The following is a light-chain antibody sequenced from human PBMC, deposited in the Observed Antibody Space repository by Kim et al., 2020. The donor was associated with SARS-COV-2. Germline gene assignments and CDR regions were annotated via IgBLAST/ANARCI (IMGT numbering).Light chain of an antibody. CDR1: SSDIGSYES. J-gene: IGLJ1*01. Sequence: QSVLTQPASVSGSPGQSITISCSGTSSDIGSYESVSWYQQHPGRAPQLILYEASKRPSGVSNRFSGSKSGNTASLSISGVQPEDEADYYCWSYARSDTYVPGSGTKVTVL. CDR2: EAS. CDR3: WSYARSDTYV. V-gene: IGLV2-23*01.